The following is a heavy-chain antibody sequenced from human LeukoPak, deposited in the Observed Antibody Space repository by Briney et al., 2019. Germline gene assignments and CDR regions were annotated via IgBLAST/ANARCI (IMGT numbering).Heavy chain of an antibody. CDR1: GGSISSGDYS. Sequence: SETLSLTCTVSGGSISSGDYSWSWIRQPPGKGLEWIGYIYYSGSTNYNPSLKSRVTISVDTSKNQFSLRLSSVTAADTAVYYCARHHPYYDFWSGLGYFDYWGQGTLVTVSS. CDR2: IYYSGST. D-gene: IGHD3-3*01. V-gene: IGHV4-61*08. CDR3: ARHHPYYDFWSGLGYFDY. J-gene: IGHJ4*02.